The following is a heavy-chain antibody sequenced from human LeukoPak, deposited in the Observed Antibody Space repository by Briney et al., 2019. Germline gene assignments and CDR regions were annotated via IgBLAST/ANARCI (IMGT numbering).Heavy chain of an antibody. CDR3: AHAGGEAAYFFDF. CDR2: IYWDNDK. D-gene: IGHD6-25*01. J-gene: IGHJ4*02. V-gene: IGHV2-5*02. CDR1: GFSLSTDRVA. Sequence: SGPTLVKPTQNLTLTCSLSGFSLSTDRVAVGWIRQPPGKALEWLALIYWDNDKRYSPSLQNRLTIAKDTSNTQVVLTMGNMDPLDTATYYCAHAGGEAAYFFDFWGQGTPVAVSS.